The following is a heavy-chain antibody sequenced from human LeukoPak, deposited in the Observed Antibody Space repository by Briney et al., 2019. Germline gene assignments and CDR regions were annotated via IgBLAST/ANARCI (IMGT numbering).Heavy chain of an antibody. J-gene: IGHJ4*02. Sequence: GGSLRLSCAASGFTFSSYNMGWVRQAPGKGLEWVSSISSSGSKTHYADSVKGRFTISRDNAKNSLYLQMNSLRAEDTAVYYCARAPAPYCGGDCYWIGYWGQGTLVTVSS. D-gene: IGHD2-21*02. V-gene: IGHV3-21*01. CDR2: ISSSGSKT. CDR1: GFTFSSYN. CDR3: ARAPAPYCGGDCYWIGY.